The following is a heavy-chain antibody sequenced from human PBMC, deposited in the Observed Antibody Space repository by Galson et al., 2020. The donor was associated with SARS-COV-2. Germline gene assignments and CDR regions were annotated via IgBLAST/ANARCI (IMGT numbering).Heavy chain of an antibody. Sequence: GEYLKIYCAASGFTFRSYDMSWVRQAPGKGLEWVEVISYDGSNKYYADPVKGRFTISRDNSKNTLYLQMNSLRAEDTAVYYCARPHGGSYFGWFDPWGQVTLVTVSS. CDR1: GFTFRSYD. V-gene: IGHV3-30*03. J-gene: IGHJ5*02. CDR2: ISYDGSNK. CDR3: ARPHGGSYFGWFDP. D-gene: IGHD1-26*01.